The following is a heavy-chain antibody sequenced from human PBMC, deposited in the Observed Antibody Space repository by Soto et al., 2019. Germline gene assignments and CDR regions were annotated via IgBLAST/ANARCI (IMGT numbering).Heavy chain of an antibody. Sequence: GGSLRLSCAASGFTFSNAWTNWVRQAPGKGLEWVGRIKSKTDGGTTDYAAPVKGRFTISRDDSKNTLYLQMNSLKTEDTAVYYCTTDPLFYDILTGYSDLFDYWGQGTLVTVSS. V-gene: IGHV3-15*07. CDR3: TTDPLFYDILTGYSDLFDY. CDR1: GFTFSNAW. J-gene: IGHJ4*02. D-gene: IGHD3-9*01. CDR2: IKSKTDGGTT.